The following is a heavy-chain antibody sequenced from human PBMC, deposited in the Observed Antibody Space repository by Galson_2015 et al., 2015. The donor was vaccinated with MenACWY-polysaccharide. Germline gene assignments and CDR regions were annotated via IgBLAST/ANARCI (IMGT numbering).Heavy chain of an antibody. D-gene: IGHD3-16*01. J-gene: IGHJ5*02. CDR3: ARGGRAVSNRNWFDP. CDR2: ISYAGGT. V-gene: IGHV4-31*03. CDR1: GASITSGGYF. Sequence: LSLSCTVSGASITSGGYFWRWIRPHPGEGLEWIASISYAGGTYYNPSLKSRVTISVDTPKNQFSLKLNSVTAADTAVHYCARGGRAVSNRNWFDPWGQGTLVTVSS.